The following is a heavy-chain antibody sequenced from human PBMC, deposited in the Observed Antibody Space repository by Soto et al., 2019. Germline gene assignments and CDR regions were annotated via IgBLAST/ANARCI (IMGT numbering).Heavy chain of an antibody. J-gene: IGHJ6*02. Sequence: SETLSLTCAVSGGSISSGGYSCNWIRQPPGKGLEWIGYMYHSGSTYYNPSLKSRVTISIDRSKNQFSLKLSSVTAADTAVYYCARDQNYYGSGSGDYYYYGMDVWGQGTTVTVSS. V-gene: IGHV4-30-2*01. CDR2: MYHSGST. CDR3: ARDQNYYGSGSGDYYYYGMDV. D-gene: IGHD3-10*01. CDR1: GGSISSGGYS.